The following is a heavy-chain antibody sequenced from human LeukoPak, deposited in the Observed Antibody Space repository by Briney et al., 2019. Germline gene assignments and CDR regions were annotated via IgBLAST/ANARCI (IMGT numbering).Heavy chain of an antibody. J-gene: IGHJ4*02. V-gene: IGHV1-2*02. CDR3: ARDMARAYSSSSGRDY. D-gene: IGHD6-6*01. Sequence: ASVKVSCKASGYTFTGYYMHWVRQAPGQGLEWMGWINPNSGGTNYAQKLQGRVTMTTDTSTSTAYMKLRSLRSDDTAVYYCARDMARAYSSSSGRDYWGQGTLVTVSS. CDR2: INPNSGGT. CDR1: GYTFTGYY.